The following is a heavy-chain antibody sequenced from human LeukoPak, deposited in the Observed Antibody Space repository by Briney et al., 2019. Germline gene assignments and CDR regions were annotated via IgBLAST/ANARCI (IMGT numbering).Heavy chain of an antibody. V-gene: IGHV4-59*12. Sequence: SETLSLTCIVSGGSISSYYWTWIRQPPGKGLEWIGYIYYSGSTDYNPSLKSRVTISVDTSKNQFSLKLSSVTAADTAVYYCAREGTSGTHLNWFDPWGQGTLVTVSS. CDR3: AREGTSGTHLNWFDP. D-gene: IGHD1-1*01. J-gene: IGHJ5*02. CDR2: IYYSGST. CDR1: GGSISSYY.